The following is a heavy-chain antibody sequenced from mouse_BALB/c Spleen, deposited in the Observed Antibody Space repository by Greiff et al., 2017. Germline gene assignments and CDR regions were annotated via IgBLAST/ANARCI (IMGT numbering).Heavy chain of an antibody. CDR2: IDPANGNT. CDR1: GFNIKDTY. J-gene: IGHJ2*01. Sequence: EVKLMESGAELVKPGASVKLSCTASGFNIKDTYMHWVKQRPEQGLEWIGRIDPANGNTKYDPKFQGKATITADTSSNTAYLQLSSLTSEDTAVYYCARRTMITTGFDYWGQGTTLTVSS. V-gene: IGHV14-3*02. D-gene: IGHD2-4*01. CDR3: ARRTMITTGFDY.